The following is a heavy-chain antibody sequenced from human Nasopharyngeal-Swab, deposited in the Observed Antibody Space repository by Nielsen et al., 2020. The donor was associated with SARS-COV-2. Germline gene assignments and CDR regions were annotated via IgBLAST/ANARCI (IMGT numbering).Heavy chain of an antibody. CDR2: INPSGGST. Sequence: WVGQAPGQGLEWMGIINPSGGSTSYAQKFQGRVTMTRDTSTSTVYMELSSLRSEDTAVYYCARSYSGYDYVGYWGQGTLVTVSS. D-gene: IGHD5-12*01. J-gene: IGHJ4*02. CDR3: ARSYSGYDYVGY. V-gene: IGHV1-46*01.